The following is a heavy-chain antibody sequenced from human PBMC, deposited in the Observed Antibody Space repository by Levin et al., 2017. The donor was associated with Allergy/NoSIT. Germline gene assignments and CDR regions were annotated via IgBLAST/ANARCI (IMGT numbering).Heavy chain of an antibody. J-gene: IGHJ4*02. CDR2: IYNSGST. CDR3: ARQCYDILTGYYNFGY. CDR1: GGSISSSISY. V-gene: IGHV4-39*01. D-gene: IGHD3-9*01. Sequence: SQTLSLPCTVSGGSISSSISYWGWIRQAPGKGLEWIGSIYNSGSTYYNPSLKSRVTTSVDTSKNQFSLKLSSVTAADTAVYYCARQCYDILTGYYNFGYWGQGTLVTVSS.